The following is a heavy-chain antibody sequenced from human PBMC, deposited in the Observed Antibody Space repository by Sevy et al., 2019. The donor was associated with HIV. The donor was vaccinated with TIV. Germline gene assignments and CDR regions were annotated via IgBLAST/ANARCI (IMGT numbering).Heavy chain of an antibody. CDR3: ARGISVVPTTGVWFGP. J-gene: IGHJ5*02. CDR2: ISTYNSNR. V-gene: IGHV1-18*01. D-gene: IGHD5-12*01. Sequence: ASVKVSCKTSGDTFGNYGITWVRQAPGQGLEWMGWISTYNSNRKSAQKFQGRVIMTTDTSTSTVYMELGSLRKDDTAVYYCARGISVVPTTGVWFGPWGQGTLVTVSS. CDR1: GDTFGNYG.